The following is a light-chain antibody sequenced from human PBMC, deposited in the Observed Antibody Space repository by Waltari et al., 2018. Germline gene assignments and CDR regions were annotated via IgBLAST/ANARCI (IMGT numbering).Light chain of an antibody. CDR2: SNK. CDR3: AAWDDRVRGRV. J-gene: IGLJ3*02. CDR1: TTNNGDNL. Sequence: QSVLTHPPSASGTPGQRVLISCSARTTNNGDNLVYCYQQLPGMAPKHLIYSNKQRPSGVPDRSSDSKSGTSASLAISGLRSEDEADYYCAAWDDRVRGRVVGGGTKLTVL. V-gene: IGLV1-47*02.